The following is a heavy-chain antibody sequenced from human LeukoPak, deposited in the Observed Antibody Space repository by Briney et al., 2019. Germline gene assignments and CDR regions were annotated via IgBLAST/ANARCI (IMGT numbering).Heavy chain of an antibody. CDR1: GFTFSSYV. Sequence: GGSLRLSCAASGFTFSSYVMSWVRQAPGKGPEWVSNVGGSVGSMFYAASVKGRFAISRDNSKNTLFLQMNNLRVDDTAVYYCAKRGNSWDLFDYWGQGTLVTVSS. D-gene: IGHD6-13*01. J-gene: IGHJ4*02. CDR3: AKRGNSWDLFDY. CDR2: VGGSVGSM. V-gene: IGHV3-23*01.